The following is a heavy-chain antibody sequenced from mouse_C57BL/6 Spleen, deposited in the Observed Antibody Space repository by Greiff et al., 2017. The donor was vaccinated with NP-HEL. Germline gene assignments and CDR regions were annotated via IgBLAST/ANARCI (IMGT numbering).Heavy chain of an antibody. V-gene: IGHV2-9-1*01. Sequence: VQGVESGPGLVAPSQSLSITCTVSGFSLTSYAISWVRQPPGKGLEWLGVIWTGGGTNYNSALKSRLSISKDNSKSQVFLKMNSLQTDDTARYYCARGNYYGSSYVFFDYWGQGTTLTVSS. CDR2: IWTGGGT. CDR3: ARGNYYGSSYVFFDY. J-gene: IGHJ2*01. D-gene: IGHD1-1*01. CDR1: GFSLTSYA.